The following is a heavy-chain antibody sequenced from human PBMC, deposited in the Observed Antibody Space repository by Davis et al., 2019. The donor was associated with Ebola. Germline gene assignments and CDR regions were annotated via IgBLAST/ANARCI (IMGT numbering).Heavy chain of an antibody. Sequence: AASVKVSCKASGYTFTSYDINWVRQATGQGLEWMGWMNPNSGNTGYAQKFQGRVTMTRDTSISTAYMELSRLRSDDTAVYYCAGAPAFYDYVWGSYRYDYFDYWGQGTLVTVSS. V-gene: IGHV1-8*01. CDR3: AGAPAFYDYVWGSYRYDYFDY. CDR2: MNPNSGNT. J-gene: IGHJ4*02. D-gene: IGHD3-16*02. CDR1: GYTFTSYD.